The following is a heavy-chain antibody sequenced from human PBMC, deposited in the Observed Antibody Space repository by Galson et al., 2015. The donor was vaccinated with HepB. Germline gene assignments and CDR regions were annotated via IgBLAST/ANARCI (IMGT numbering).Heavy chain of an antibody. J-gene: IGHJ4*02. CDR3: AKGELGRAVKTY. CDR2: ISGSGDST. CDR1: GFTFSSYA. D-gene: IGHD4-17*01. Sequence: SLRLSCAASGFTFSSYAMSWVRQAPGKGLEWVSAISGSGDSTYYADSVKGRFTISRDNSKNTLYLQMNSLRAEDTAVYYCAKGELGRAVKTYWGQGTLVTVSS. V-gene: IGHV3-23*01.